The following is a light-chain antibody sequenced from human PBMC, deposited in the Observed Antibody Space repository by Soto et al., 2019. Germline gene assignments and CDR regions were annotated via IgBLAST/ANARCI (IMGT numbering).Light chain of an antibody. CDR1: QGISRY. V-gene: IGKV1-9*01. Sequence: IQLTQSPSSLSASVGDSVTITCRASQGISRYLSWYQQKPGRAPKLLISAASTLQSGVPARFSGSGSGTDLTLSITSLQPEDFATYYCQQLNTSPVTFGGGTKVEIK. J-gene: IGKJ4*01. CDR3: QQLNTSPVT. CDR2: AAS.